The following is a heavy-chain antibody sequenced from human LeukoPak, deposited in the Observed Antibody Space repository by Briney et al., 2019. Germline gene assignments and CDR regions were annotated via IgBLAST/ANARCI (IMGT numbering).Heavy chain of an antibody. CDR1: GFTFGDYA. CDR3: AKGRIAVALYYGMDV. D-gene: IGHD6-19*01. V-gene: IGHV3-23*01. Sequence: GGSLRLSCTASGFTFGDYAMSWVRQAPGKGLEWVSSIGGSGGRTYYADSVTGRFSISRDNSMNMVYLQMNSLRAADTAVYYCAKGRIAVALYYGMDVWGQGTTVTVFS. J-gene: IGHJ6*02. CDR2: IGGSGGRT.